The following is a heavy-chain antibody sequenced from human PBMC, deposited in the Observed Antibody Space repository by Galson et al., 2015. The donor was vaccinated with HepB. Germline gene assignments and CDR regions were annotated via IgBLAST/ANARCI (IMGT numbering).Heavy chain of an antibody. CDR2: IHWSGFYT. Sequence: SLRLSCAASGFSVRSYSMNWVRQAPGKGLEWISSIHWSGFYTNYADSVKGRFTISRDNVKNSMYLQMNSLRAEDTAVYYCARVADSDYGDHAHFDSWGLGTLVTVSA. V-gene: IGHV3-21*06. J-gene: IGHJ4*02. D-gene: IGHD4-17*01. CDR1: GFSVRSYS. CDR3: ARVADSDYGDHAHFDS.